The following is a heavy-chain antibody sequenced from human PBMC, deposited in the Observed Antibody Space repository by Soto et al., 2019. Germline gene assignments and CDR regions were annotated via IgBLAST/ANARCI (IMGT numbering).Heavy chain of an antibody. D-gene: IGHD6-19*01. V-gene: IGHV3-30*18. CDR2: ISYDGSNK. CDR1: GFTFSSYG. CDR3: AKDVYSSGWYGSFDY. J-gene: IGHJ4*02. Sequence: QVQLVESGGGVVQPGRSLRLSCAASGFTFSSYGMHWVRQAPGKGLEGVAVISYDGSNKYYADSVKGRFTISRDNSKNTLYLQMNSLRAEDTAVYYCAKDVYSSGWYGSFDYWGQGTLVTVSS.